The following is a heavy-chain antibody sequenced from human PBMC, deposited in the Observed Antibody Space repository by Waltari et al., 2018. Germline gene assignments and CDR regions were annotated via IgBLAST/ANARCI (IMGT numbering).Heavy chain of an antibody. CDR2: IKPDGSEK. V-gene: IGHV3-7*01. CDR3: VGYGH. J-gene: IGHJ1*01. Sequence: EVQLVESGGGLVKPGGSLGLSCAASGFTFSSYWMPWVRQAPGNGLEWVANIKPDGSEKYYVDAVKGRFTISRDNAKESLFLQMNSLRGEDTAVYYCVGYGHWGQGTQVTVSS. D-gene: IGHD5-12*01. CDR1: GFTFSSYW.